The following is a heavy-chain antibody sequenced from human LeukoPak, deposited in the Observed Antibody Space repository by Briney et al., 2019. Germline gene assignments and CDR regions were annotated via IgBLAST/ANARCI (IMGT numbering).Heavy chain of an antibody. J-gene: IGHJ6*02. D-gene: IGHD3-10*01. CDR1: GDPISSDDYY. Sequence: SQTLSLTCAVSGDPISSDDYYCTPIPQPPGEGMEWFGYIFHSGKSNYYLSVKSRLSMSIVTSKNQFSLKLSSVTAADTAVYYCAGYHTKYDSGSYPAHYYEYGLDVWGQGTTVSVSS. CDR2: IFHSGKS. CDR3: AGYHTKYDSGSYPAHYYEYGLDV. V-gene: IGHV4-30-4*01.